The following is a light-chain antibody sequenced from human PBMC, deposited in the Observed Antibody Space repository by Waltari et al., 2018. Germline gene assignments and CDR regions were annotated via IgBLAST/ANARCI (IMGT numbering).Light chain of an antibody. CDR2: DAS. J-gene: IGKJ5*01. V-gene: IGKV3-15*01. CDR1: QSVSSN. CDR3: QQYNRWPPIT. Sequence: EIVMTQSPATLSVSPGETATLSCRASQSVSSNVAWYQKKPGQAPRLLIYDASTRATSIPARFRGSGSGTDFTLTISSLQSEDFAVYYCQQYNRWPPITFGQGTRLEIK.